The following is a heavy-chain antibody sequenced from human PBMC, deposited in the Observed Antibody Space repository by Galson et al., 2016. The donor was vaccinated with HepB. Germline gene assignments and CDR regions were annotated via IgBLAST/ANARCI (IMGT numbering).Heavy chain of an antibody. CDR2: ISQSGDSR. Sequence: SLRLSCASSGFTFNNSAMTWVRQAPGKGLEVVSSISQSGDSRDYADSVKGRFTISRDNSKNTLSLKTNSLRAEDTAVYYCVQGSTAPAVWGKGTTVTVSS. J-gene: IGHJ6*04. CDR3: VQGSTAPAV. V-gene: IGHV3-23*01. D-gene: IGHD1-26*01. CDR1: GFTFNNSA.